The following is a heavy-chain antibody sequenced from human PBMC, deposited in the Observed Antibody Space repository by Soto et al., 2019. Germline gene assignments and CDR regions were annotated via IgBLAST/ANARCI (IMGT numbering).Heavy chain of an antibody. D-gene: IGHD4-17*01. Sequence: EVQLLESGGGLVQPGGSRGLSCAASGFTFGGNAMSWVRQAQGKGLEWVSGLSGSGVSTYYAASVRGRFTISRDNWKNTLFLQMNSLRAEDTAVYYCAKSIGPDYGYSNWYFDLWGRGTLVTVSS. CDR2: LSGSGVST. V-gene: IGHV3-23*01. CDR1: GFTFGGNA. CDR3: AKSIGPDYGYSNWYFDL. J-gene: IGHJ2*01.